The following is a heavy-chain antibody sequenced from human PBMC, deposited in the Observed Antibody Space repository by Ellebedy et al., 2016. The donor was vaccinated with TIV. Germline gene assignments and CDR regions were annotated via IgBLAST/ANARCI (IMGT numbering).Heavy chain of an antibody. D-gene: IGHD3-10*01. V-gene: IGHV3-21*06. CDR1: GFTFDTHS. CDR2: ISRSSSFI. CDR3: VRDSGSGLN. Sequence: GESLKISXATSGFTFDTHSMNWDRQAPGKGLVWVASISRSSSFIYYADSVKGRFTISRDNAKSSLYLQMNSLRVEDTAVYYCVRDSGSGLNWGQGTLVTVSS. J-gene: IGHJ4*02.